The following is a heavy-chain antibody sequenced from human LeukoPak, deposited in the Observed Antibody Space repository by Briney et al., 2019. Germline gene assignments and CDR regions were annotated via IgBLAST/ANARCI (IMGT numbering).Heavy chain of an antibody. J-gene: IGHJ5*02. Sequence: GESLKISCKGSGYSFTSYWIGWVRQMPGKGLEWMGIIYPGDSDTRYSPSFQGRVTISADKSISTAYLQWSSLKASDTAMYYCARTRYCSSTSCYSSWFDPWGQGTLVTVSS. CDR3: ARTRYCSSTSCYSSWFDP. CDR1: GYSFTSYW. V-gene: IGHV5-51*01. CDR2: IYPGDSDT. D-gene: IGHD2-2*01.